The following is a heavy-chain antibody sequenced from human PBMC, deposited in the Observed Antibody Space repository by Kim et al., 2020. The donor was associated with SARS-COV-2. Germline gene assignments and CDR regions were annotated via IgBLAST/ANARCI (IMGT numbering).Heavy chain of an antibody. CDR2: INSDGSTT. Sequence: GGSLRLSCAASGFTFSSYWMHWVRQAPGKGLVWVSRINSDGSTTNYADFVKGRFTISRDNAKNTLYLVLNSMRTEDTTVYYCERDGDSSSPEIDSWGQGTLVTVSS. J-gene: IGHJ4*02. V-gene: IGHV3-74*01. D-gene: IGHD6-6*01. CDR1: GFTFSSYW. CDR3: ERDGDSSSPEIDS.